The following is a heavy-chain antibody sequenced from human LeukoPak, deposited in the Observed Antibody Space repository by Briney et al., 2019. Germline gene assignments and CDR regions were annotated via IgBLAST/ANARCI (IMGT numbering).Heavy chain of an antibody. CDR3: ARDKGYGDYVSYLAYYYYGMDV. CDR2: ISYDGSNK. D-gene: IGHD4-17*01. CDR1: GFTFSSYA. J-gene: IGHJ6*02. V-gene: IGHV3-30*04. Sequence: GSLRLSCAASGFTFSSYAMHWVRQAPGKGLEWVAVISYDGSNKYYADSVKGRFTISRDNSKNTLYLQMNSLRAEDTAVYYCARDKGYGDYVSYLAYYYYGMDVWGQGTTVTVSS.